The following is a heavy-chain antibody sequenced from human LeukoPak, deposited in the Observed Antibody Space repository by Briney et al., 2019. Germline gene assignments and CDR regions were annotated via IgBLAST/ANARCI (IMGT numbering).Heavy chain of an antibody. Sequence: GESLKISCKGSGYSFTTNWVGWVRQMPGKGLESMGIIFPGGSDTRYTPSFQGQVIISADKSTGTVYLQWTSLKASDTAIYYCARLECSSTTCPFAYWGQGTLVTVSS. CDR3: ARLECSSTTCPFAY. CDR1: GYSFTTNW. CDR2: IFPGGSDT. V-gene: IGHV5-51*01. J-gene: IGHJ4*02. D-gene: IGHD2-2*01.